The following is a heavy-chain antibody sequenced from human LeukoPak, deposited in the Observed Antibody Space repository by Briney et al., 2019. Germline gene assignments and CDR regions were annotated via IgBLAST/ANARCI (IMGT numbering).Heavy chain of an antibody. D-gene: IGHD4-17*01. CDR1: GYAISSGYY. CDR2: INHSGST. J-gene: IGHJ6*03. CDR3: ARGDDYGDYMDV. Sequence: PSETLSLTCIVSGYAISSGYYWGWIRQPPGKGLEWIGEINHSGSTNYNPSLKSRVTISVDTSKNQFSLKLSSVTAADTAVYYCARGDDYGDYMDVWGKGTTVTVSS. V-gene: IGHV4-38-2*02.